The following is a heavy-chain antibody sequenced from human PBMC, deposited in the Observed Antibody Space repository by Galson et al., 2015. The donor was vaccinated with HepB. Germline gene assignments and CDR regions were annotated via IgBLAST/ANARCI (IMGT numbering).Heavy chain of an antibody. V-gene: IGHV1-2*06. CDR3: ARGEREHIVVVTAIISWFDP. J-gene: IGHJ5*02. CDR2: INPNSGGT. CDR1: GYTLTGYY. D-gene: IGHD2-21*02. Sequence: SVKVSCKASGYTLTGYYMHWVRQAPGQGLEWMGRINPNSGGTNYAQKFQGRVTMTRDTSISTAYMELSRLRSDDTAVYYCARGEREHIVVVTAIISWFDPWGQGTLVTVSS.